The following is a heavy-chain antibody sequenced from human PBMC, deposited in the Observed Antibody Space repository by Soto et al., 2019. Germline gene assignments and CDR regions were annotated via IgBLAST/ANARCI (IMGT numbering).Heavy chain of an antibody. Sequence: PGGSLRLSCAASGLTFSSYAMNWVRQAPGKGLEWVSAISGSGGSTYYADSVKGRFTISRDDSKNTLYLQMNSLRAEDTAVYYCAKNVWGITIFGGMDVWGQGTTVTVSS. V-gene: IGHV3-23*01. J-gene: IGHJ6*02. CDR3: AKNVWGITIFGGMDV. CDR2: ISGSGGST. CDR1: GLTFSSYA. D-gene: IGHD3-9*01.